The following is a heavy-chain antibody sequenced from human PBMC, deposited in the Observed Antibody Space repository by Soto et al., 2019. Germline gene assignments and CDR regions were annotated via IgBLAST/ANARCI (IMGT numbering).Heavy chain of an antibody. CDR2: ISSSSSTI. D-gene: IGHD4-17*01. CDR1: GFTFSSYS. Sequence: EVQLVESGGGLVQPGGSLRLSCAASGFTFSSYSMNWVRQAPGKGLEWVSYISSSSSTIYYADSVKGRFTISRDNAKNSLYLKMNSLRAEDTAVYYCARTSTVTISPNAFDIWGQGTMVTVSS. J-gene: IGHJ3*02. V-gene: IGHV3-48*01. CDR3: ARTSTVTISPNAFDI.